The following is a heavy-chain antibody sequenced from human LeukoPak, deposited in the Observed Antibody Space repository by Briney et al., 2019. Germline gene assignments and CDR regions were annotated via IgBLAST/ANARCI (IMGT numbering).Heavy chain of an antibody. CDR3: ARDRGYGDWFDY. D-gene: IGHD4-17*01. Sequence: PGGSLRLSCAASGFTFISYSINWVRQAPGKGLEWVSSISTNSHYIYYADSVKGRFTISRDNAKNSLYLQMHSLRAEDTAVYYCARDRGYGDWFDYWGQGTLVTVSS. V-gene: IGHV3-21*01. J-gene: IGHJ4*02. CDR1: GFTFISYS. CDR2: ISTNSHYI.